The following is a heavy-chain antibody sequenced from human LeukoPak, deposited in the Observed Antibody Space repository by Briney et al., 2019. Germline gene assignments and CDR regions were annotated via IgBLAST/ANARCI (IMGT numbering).Heavy chain of an antibody. Sequence: SHTHSLTCAISGHIFSSNSAAGNWSSQSPSRGVDRLGRTYYRSKWYNDYAVSVKSRITITPDTSKNQFSLQLNSVTPEDTAVYYCARSIAVAGTLNYWGQGTLVTVSS. CDR1: GHIFSSNSAA. D-gene: IGHD6-19*01. V-gene: IGHV6-1*01. CDR3: ARSIAVAGTLNY. CDR2: TYYRSKWYN. J-gene: IGHJ4*02.